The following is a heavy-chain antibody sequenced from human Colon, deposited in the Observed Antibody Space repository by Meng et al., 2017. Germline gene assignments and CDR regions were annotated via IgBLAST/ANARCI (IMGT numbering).Heavy chain of an antibody. V-gene: IGHV6-1*01. CDR1: GDSVSTNSAA. Sequence: SQTLSLTCAISGDSVSTNSAAWNWLRQSPSRGLEWLGRTYYTSKWSSDYAVSVKSRMAIHPDTSKNQFSLQVVSVTPEDTAVYYCARGFFSKGFDSWGQGALVTVSS. CDR2: TYYTSKWSS. D-gene: IGHD2/OR15-2a*01. CDR3: ARGFFSKGFDS. J-gene: IGHJ4*02.